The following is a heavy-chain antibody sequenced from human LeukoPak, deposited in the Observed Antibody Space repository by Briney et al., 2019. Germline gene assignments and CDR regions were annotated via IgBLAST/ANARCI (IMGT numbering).Heavy chain of an antibody. CDR1: GFTFSTYD. V-gene: IGHV3-33*01. J-gene: IGHJ4*02. D-gene: IGHD6-6*01. Sequence: GGSLRLSCAASGFTFSTYDMHWVRQAPGKGLEWVAVIWYDGSNKYYADSVKGRFTISRDNSKNTLYLQMNSLRAEDTAVYYCARDMESGNIAARTSLIFDYWGQGTLVTVSS. CDR2: IWYDGSNK. CDR3: ARDMESGNIAARTSLIFDY.